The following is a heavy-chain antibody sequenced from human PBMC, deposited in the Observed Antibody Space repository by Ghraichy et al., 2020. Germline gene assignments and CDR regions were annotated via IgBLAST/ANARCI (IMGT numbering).Heavy chain of an antibody. CDR1: GFTLSSYS. D-gene: IGHD4-23*01. CDR3: ARGSKVVRFFYYDGMDV. CDR2: ITSSGRTI. V-gene: IGHV3-48*02. J-gene: IGHJ6*02. Sequence: GGSLRLSCVGSGFTLSSYSMNWVRQSPEKGLEWVSYITSSGRTIYYADSVKGRFTISRDNAQNSLYLQMNSLRDEDTAVYYCARGSKVVRFFYYDGMDVWGQGTTVTVSS.